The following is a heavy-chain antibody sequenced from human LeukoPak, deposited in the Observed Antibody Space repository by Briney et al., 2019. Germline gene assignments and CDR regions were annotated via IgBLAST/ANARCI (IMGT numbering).Heavy chain of an antibody. CDR3: ARVGLLGYFDY. J-gene: IGHJ4*02. CDR2: ISATGGST. D-gene: IGHD3-10*01. CDR1: GFTFRSYS. Sequence: GGPLRLSCAASGFTFRSYSLHGLRQAPGKGLEDVAAISATGGSTYYAYSVKGRFPISRDNSENTLWLQMGSLRAEDMAVYYCARVGLLGYFDYWGQGTLVTVSS. V-gene: IGHV3-64*01.